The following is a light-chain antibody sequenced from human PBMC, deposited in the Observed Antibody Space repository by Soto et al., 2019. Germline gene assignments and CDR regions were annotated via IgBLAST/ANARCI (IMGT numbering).Light chain of an antibody. J-gene: IGLJ3*02. CDR2: EVS. Sequence: QSALTQPPSASGSPGQSVTISCTGTSSDVGGYNYVSWYQQHPGKAPKLLIYEVSKRPSGVPDRFSGSKSGTTASLTVSGLHAEDEAYYYRSSYAGLNNLVFGGGTKVTVL. CDR1: SSDVGGYNY. CDR3: SSYAGLNNLV. V-gene: IGLV2-8*01.